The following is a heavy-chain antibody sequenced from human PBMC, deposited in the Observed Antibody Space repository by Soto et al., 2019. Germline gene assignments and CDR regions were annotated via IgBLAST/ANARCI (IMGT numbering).Heavy chain of an antibody. V-gene: IGHV1-46*01. J-gene: IGHJ4*02. Sequence: ASVKVSCKASGNSFTTYYMHWVRQAPGQGLEWMGIINPSGGRTTYAQKFQGRVTMTRDTSTSTFHMELSSLTSEDTAVYYCAKDKGVFNWATSYFDYWGQGALVTVSS. CDR1: GNSFTTYY. CDR2: INPSGGRT. D-gene: IGHD1-1*01. CDR3: AKDKGVFNWATSYFDY.